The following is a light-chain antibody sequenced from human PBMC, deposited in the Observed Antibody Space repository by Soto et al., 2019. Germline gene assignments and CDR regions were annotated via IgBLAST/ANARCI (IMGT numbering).Light chain of an antibody. V-gene: IGLV1-40*01. CDR3: QSYDSSLSVV. CDR2: GNS. Sequence: QSVLTQPPSVSGAPGQRVTISCTGSSSNIGAGYDVHWYQQLPGTAPKLLIYGNSNRPSGVPDRFSGSKSGTSASLAITGLQAEDEADYYCQSYDSSLSVVFGTGTKVTDL. J-gene: IGLJ1*01. CDR1: SSNIGAGYD.